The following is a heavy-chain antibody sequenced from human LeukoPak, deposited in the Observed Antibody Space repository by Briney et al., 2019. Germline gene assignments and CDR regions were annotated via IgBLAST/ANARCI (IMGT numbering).Heavy chain of an antibody. J-gene: IGHJ4*02. V-gene: IGHV3-11*01. D-gene: IGHD3-22*01. CDR3: ARGGPTYYYDSSGYPPLDY. CDR1: GFTFSDYY. Sequence: GGSLRLSCAASGFTFSDYYMSWIRQAPGKGLEWVSYISSSGSTIYYADSVKGRFTISRDNAENSLYLQMNSLRAEDTAVYYCARGGPTYYYDSSGYPPLDYWGQGTLVTVSS. CDR2: ISSSGSTI.